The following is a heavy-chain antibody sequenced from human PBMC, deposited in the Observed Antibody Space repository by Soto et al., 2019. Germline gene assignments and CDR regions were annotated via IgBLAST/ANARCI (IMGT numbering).Heavy chain of an antibody. D-gene: IGHD6-13*01. Sequence: LSLTCTVSNDSIRSGTYYWAWIRQPPGRGLEWIGSLSYLGTTDYNPSLKSRVTISKDASKNQFSLKLTSVTAADTAVYYCASTSIAAANYYYYGMDVWGQGTTVTAP. V-gene: IGHV4-39*01. CDR2: LSYLGTT. CDR1: NDSIRSGTYY. CDR3: ASTSIAAANYYYYGMDV. J-gene: IGHJ6*02.